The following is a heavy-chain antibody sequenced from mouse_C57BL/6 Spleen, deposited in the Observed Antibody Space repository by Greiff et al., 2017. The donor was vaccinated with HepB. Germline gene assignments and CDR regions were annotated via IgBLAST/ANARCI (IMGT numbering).Heavy chain of an antibody. CDR2: IYPSSGNT. Sequence: QVQLKESGAELARPGASVKLSCKASGYTFTSYGISWVKQRTGQGLEWIGEIYPSSGNTYYNEKFKGKATLTADKSSSTAYMELRSLTSEDSAVYFCARWRITTVVATGDYWGQGASVTVSS. CDR3: ARWRITTVVATGDY. CDR1: GYTFTSYG. J-gene: IGHJ4*01. V-gene: IGHV1-81*01. D-gene: IGHD1-1*01.